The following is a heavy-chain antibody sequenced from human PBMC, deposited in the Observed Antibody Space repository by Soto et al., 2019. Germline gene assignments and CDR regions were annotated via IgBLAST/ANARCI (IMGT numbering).Heavy chain of an antibody. CDR1: GFPFSSYG. J-gene: IGHJ4*02. CDR3: ARDDGTAVTSKGYFDY. D-gene: IGHD6-19*01. Sequence: PGGSLRLSCAASGFPFSSYGMHLVRQSPGKGLEWVAVIWHDGFNKFYGDSVKGRFDISRDNSQNALYLQMSSLRADDTALYSCARDDGTAVTSKGYFDYWRQGPXVTVSS. V-gene: IGHV3-33*01. CDR2: IWHDGFNK.